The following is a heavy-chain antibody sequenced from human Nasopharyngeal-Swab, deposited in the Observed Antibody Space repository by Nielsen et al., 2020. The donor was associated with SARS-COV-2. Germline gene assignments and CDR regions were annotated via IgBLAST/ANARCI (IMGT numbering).Heavy chain of an antibody. V-gene: IGHV3-21*01. CDR3: ARDGGARSLSYCCYYYMDV. Sequence: WIRQPPGQGLEWVSSISSSSSYIYYADSVKGRFTISRDNAKNSLYLQMNSLRAEDTAVYYCARDGGARSLSYCCYYYMDVWGKGTTVTVSS. D-gene: IGHD1-26*01. CDR2: ISSSSSYI. J-gene: IGHJ6*03.